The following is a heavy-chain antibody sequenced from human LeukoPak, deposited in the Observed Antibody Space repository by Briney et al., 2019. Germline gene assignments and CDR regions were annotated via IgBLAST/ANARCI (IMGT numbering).Heavy chain of an antibody. Sequence: PGGSLRLSCAASGPTLSRYGMHWVRQAPGKGLEWVAVISYDGSTKNYADSVKDRFTISRDNSENTLYLQMSSLRAEDTAVYYCAGVPIVREGEWFDPWGQGTLVTVSS. V-gene: IGHV3-30*03. CDR2: ISYDGSTK. CDR3: AGVPIVREGEWFDP. D-gene: IGHD3-16*01. J-gene: IGHJ5*02. CDR1: GPTLSRYG.